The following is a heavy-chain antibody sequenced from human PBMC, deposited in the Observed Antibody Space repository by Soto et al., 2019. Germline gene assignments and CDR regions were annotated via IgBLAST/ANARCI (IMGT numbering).Heavy chain of an antibody. CDR1: GGTFSSYA. CDR2: IIPIFGTA. J-gene: IGHJ6*02. D-gene: IGHD6-6*01. Sequence: SVKVSCKASGGTFSSYAISWVRQAPGQGLEWMGGIIPIFGTANYAQRFQGRVTITADESTSTAYMELSSLRSEDTAVYYCARVREEYSSSSGYYYGMDVWGQGTTVTVSS. V-gene: IGHV1-69*13. CDR3: ARVREEYSSSSGYYYGMDV.